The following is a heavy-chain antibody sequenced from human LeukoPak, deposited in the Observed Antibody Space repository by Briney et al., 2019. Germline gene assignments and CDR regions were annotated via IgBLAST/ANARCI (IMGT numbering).Heavy chain of an antibody. J-gene: IGHJ4*02. V-gene: IGHV3-23*01. D-gene: IGHD4-23*01. CDR2: ISGSADNT. Sequence: PGGSLRLSCAASGFTFSSYAMSWVRQAPGEGLEWVSTISGSADNTNYAEAVKGRFTISRDNSNSTLFLQMNSLRADDTAVYYCAKGGGGFFPLYYWGQGTLVTVSS. CDR3: AKGGGGFFPLYY. CDR1: GFTFSSYA.